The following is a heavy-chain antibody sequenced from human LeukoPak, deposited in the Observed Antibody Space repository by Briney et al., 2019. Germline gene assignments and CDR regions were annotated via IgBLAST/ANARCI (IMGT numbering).Heavy chain of an antibody. CDR1: GFTSSSYA. D-gene: IGHD3-3*01. CDR2: ISGSGGST. Sequence: GGSLRLSCAASGFTSSSYAMSWVRQAPGKGLEWVSAISGSGGSTYYADSVKGRFTISRDNSKNTLYLQMNSLRAEDTAVYYCAKNFRFLGYYYMDVWGKGTTVTVSS. V-gene: IGHV3-23*01. J-gene: IGHJ6*03. CDR3: AKNFRFLGYYYMDV.